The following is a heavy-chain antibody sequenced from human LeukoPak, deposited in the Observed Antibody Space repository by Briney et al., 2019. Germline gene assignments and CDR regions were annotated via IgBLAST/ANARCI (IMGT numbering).Heavy chain of an antibody. V-gene: IGHV3-64D*06. CDR3: VKTLKYYGSGRGLFDS. J-gene: IGHJ4*02. CDR2: FSSDGSST. CDR1: GFTFSSSA. D-gene: IGHD3-10*01. Sequence: GGSLRLFCSASGFTFSSSAMYWVRQAPGKGLEYVSAFSSDGSSTFYADSVKGRFTISRDNSKNMLDLQMSSLRADDTAVYYCVKTLKYYGSGRGLFDSWGQGTLVTVSS.